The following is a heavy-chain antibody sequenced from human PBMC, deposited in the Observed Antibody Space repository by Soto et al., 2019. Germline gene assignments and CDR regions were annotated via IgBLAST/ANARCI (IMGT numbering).Heavy chain of an antibody. Sequence: ASVKVSCKASGYTFTRYYMHWVRQAPGQGLEWMGIINPSGGSTSYAQKFQGRVTMTRDTSTSAVYRELSSLRSEDTAVYCCARDRPLLTMVNRGDDFDNWGQGTMVTVSS. CDR3: ARDRPLLTMVNRGDDFDN. CDR2: INPSGGST. J-gene: IGHJ3*02. CDR1: GYTFTRYY. D-gene: IGHD4-17*01. V-gene: IGHV1-46*01.